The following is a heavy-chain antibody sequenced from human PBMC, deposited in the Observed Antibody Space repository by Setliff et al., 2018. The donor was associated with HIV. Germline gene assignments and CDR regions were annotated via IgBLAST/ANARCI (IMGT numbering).Heavy chain of an antibody. CDR1: GFTFSSYW. J-gene: IGHJ4*02. Sequence: PGGSLRLSCAASGFTFSSYWMHWVRQAPGKGLVWVSRINSDGSSTSYADSVKGRFTISRDNSKSSLFLQMDSLRAEDTAFYYCAALGYSSTWNYWGQGTLVTVSS. CDR3: AALGYSSTWNY. V-gene: IGHV3-74*01. CDR2: INSDGSST. D-gene: IGHD6-13*01.